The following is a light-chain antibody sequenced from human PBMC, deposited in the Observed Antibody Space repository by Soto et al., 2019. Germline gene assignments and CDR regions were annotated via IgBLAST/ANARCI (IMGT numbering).Light chain of an antibody. CDR3: QQRET. CDR2: ATY. CDR1: QAIHSY. V-gene: IGKV1-39*01. Sequence: DIQMTQSPSSLSASVGDRVTITCRASQAIHSYLTWYQQKPGKAPNLLIFATYTLQSGVPSRFSGSGSGTDFTLTISSLQPEDFATYYCQQRETFGPGTKVDIK. J-gene: IGKJ3*01.